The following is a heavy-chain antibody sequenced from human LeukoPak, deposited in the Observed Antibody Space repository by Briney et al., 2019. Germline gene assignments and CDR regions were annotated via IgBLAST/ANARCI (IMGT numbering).Heavy chain of an antibody. CDR1: GFTFSSYW. CDR3: ARDLPTCGGDCYRAIYYYYMDV. J-gene: IGHJ6*03. V-gene: IGHV3-7*01. D-gene: IGHD2-21*02. CDR2: IKQDGSEK. Sequence: GGSLRLSCAASGFTFSSYWMSWVRHAPGKGLEWVANIKQDGSEKYYVDSVKGRFTISRDNAKNSLYLQMNSLRAEDTAVYYCARDLPTCGGDCYRAIYYYYMDVWGKGTTVTISS.